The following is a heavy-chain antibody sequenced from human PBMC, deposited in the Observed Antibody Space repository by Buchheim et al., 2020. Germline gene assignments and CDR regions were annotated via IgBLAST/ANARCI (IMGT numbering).Heavy chain of an antibody. CDR3: ASPFTSSYDFDY. J-gene: IGHJ4*02. Sequence: QLQLQESGPGLVKPSETLSLTCSVSGGSISRTIYYWGWIRQPPGKGLEWIGSIYHDGSSYYNPSLKSRVTLSADPSNNHFSLKLSSVTAADTAVYYCASPFTSSYDFDYWGQGTL. CDR1: GGSISRTIYY. D-gene: IGHD3-16*01. CDR2: IYHDGSS. V-gene: IGHV4-39*01.